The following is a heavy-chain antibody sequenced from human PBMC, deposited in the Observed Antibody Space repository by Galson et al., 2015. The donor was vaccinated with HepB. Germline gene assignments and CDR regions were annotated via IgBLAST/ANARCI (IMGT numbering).Heavy chain of an antibody. CDR1: GYTFTSYG. V-gene: IGHV1-18*04. Sequence: SVKVSCKASGYTFTSYGISWVRQAPGQGLEWMGWISAYNGNTNYAQKLQGRVTMTTDTSTSTAYMELRSLRSDDTAVYYCAVYCSGGSCYSNFDYWGQGTLVTVSS. D-gene: IGHD2-15*01. CDR2: ISAYNGNT. J-gene: IGHJ4*02. CDR3: AVYCSGGSCYSNFDY.